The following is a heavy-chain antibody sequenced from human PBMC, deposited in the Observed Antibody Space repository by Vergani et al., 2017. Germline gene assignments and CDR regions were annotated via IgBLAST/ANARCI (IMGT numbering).Heavy chain of an antibody. V-gene: IGHV3-21*01. D-gene: IGHD1-26*01. CDR2: ISGSSSYI. J-gene: IGHJ4*02. CDR3: ANSEYSGSYRGGY. CDR1: GFTFSSYS. Sequence: EVQLVESGGGLVKPGGSLRLSCAASGFTFSSYSMNWVRQAPGKGLEWVSSISGSSSYIYYADSVKGRFTISRDNAKNSLYLQMNSLRAEDTAEYYCANSEYSGSYRGGYWGQGTLVTVSS.